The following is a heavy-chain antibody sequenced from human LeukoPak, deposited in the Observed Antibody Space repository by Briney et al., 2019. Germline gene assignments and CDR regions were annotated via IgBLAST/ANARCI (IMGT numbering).Heavy chain of an antibody. CDR3: ARVVSSSTGGNWFDP. CDR1: GYTFTSYG. V-gene: IGHV1-18*01. Sequence: ASVKVSCKASGYTFTSYGISWVRQAPGQGLEWMGWISAYNGNTNYAQKLQGRVTMTIDTSTSTAYMELRSLRSDDTAVYYCARVVSSSTGGNWFDPWGQGTLVTVSS. D-gene: IGHD6-13*01. J-gene: IGHJ5*02. CDR2: ISAYNGNT.